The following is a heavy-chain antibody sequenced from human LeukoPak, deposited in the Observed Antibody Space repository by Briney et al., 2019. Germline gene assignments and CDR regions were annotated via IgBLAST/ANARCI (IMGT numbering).Heavy chain of an antibody. J-gene: IGHJ4*02. CDR2: IFGSGGSS. CDR1: GFTFNSHA. D-gene: IGHD6-19*01. CDR3: AKTTFGYSSGRSPGWPVDY. V-gene: IGHV3-23*01. Sequence: GGSLRLSCAASGFTFNSHAMYWVRQAQGKGLEWVSGIFGSGGSSYYAESVRGRFTISRDNSKNTVYMQMSSLRDEDTAVYYCAKTTFGYSSGRSPGWPVDYWGQGTVVTVSS.